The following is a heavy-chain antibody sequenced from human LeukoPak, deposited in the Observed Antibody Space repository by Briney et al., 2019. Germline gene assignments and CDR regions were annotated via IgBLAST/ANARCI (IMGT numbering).Heavy chain of an antibody. CDR1: GDSVSSNSAA. J-gene: IGHJ4*02. Sequence: SQTLSLTCAISGDSVSSNSAAWNWIRQSPSRGLEWLGRTYYRSKWYNDYAVSVESRITINPDTSKNQFSLQLNSVTPEDTAVYYCARVHYYDSSGYYSENGYFDYWGQGTLVTVSS. CDR3: ARVHYYDSSGYYSENGYFDY. D-gene: IGHD3-22*01. CDR2: TYYRSKWYN. V-gene: IGHV6-1*01.